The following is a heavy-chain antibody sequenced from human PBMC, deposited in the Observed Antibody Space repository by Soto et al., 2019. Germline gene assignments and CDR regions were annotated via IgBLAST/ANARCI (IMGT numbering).Heavy chain of an antibody. CDR3: ARVITGPFASAYYFDY. Sequence: PSETLSLTCTVSGGSISSGGYYWSWIRQHPGKGLEWIGYIYYSGSTYYNPSLRSRVTISVDTSKNQFSLKLSSVTAADTAVYYCARVITGPFASAYYFDYWGQGTLVTVSS. CDR1: GGSISSGGYY. J-gene: IGHJ4*02. D-gene: IGHD1-20*01. V-gene: IGHV4-31*03. CDR2: IYYSGST.